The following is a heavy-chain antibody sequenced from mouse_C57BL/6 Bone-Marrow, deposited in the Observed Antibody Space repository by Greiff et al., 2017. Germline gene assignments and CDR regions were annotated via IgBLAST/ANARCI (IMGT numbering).Heavy chain of an antibody. CDR2: IDPSDSYT. J-gene: IGHJ2*01. CDR1: GYTFTSYW. CDR3: AKRNEYFDY. Sequence: QVQLQQSGAELVRPGTSVKLSCKASGYTFTSYWMHWVKQRPGQGLEWIGVIDPSDSYTNYNQKFKGKATLTVDTSSSTAYMQLRSLTSEDSAVYYCAKRNEYFDYWGQGTTLTVSS. V-gene: IGHV1-59*01.